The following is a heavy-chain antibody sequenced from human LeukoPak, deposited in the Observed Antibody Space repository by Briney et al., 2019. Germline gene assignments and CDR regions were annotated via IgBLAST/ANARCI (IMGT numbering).Heavy chain of an antibody. CDR2: ISGSGGST. D-gene: IGHD3-22*01. V-gene: IGHV3-23*01. CDR3: ANFYYDNSP. CDR1: GFTFSIYA. J-gene: IGHJ5*02. Sequence: GGSLRLSCAASGFTFSIYAMTWVRQAPGKGLEWVSEISGSGGSTYYADSVKGRFTISRDNSKNTLYLQMNSLRAEDTAVYYCANFYYDNSPWGQGTLVAVSS.